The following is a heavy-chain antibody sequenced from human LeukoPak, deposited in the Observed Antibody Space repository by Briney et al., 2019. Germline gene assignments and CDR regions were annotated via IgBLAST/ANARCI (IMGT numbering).Heavy chain of an antibody. CDR2: INTDGSST. J-gene: IGHJ4*02. V-gene: IGHV3-74*01. CDR1: GFTFSSYW. D-gene: IGHD3-16*02. Sequence: GGSLRLSCAASGFTFSSYWMHWVRQAPGKGLVWVSRINTDGSSTSYADSVKGRFTISRDNAKNTLYLQMNSLRAEDTAVYYCARGYDYVWGSYRLRNPDWGQGTLVTVSS. CDR3: ARGYDYVWGSYRLRNPD.